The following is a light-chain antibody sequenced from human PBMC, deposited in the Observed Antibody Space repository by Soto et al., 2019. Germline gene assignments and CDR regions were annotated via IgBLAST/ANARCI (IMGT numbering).Light chain of an antibody. CDR2: DVS. Sequence: QSALTQPPSASGSPGQSVAISCTGTSSDVGGYNYVSWYQQHPGKAPKLMIYDVSKRPSGVPDRFSGSKSGNTASLTISGLQAEDEADYYCCSYAGSYNVVFGGGTKLPS. CDR3: CSYAGSYNVV. CDR1: SSDVGGYNY. J-gene: IGLJ2*01. V-gene: IGLV2-8*01.